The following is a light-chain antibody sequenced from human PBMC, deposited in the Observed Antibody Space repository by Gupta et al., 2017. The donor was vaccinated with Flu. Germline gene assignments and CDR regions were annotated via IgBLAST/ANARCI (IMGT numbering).Light chain of an antibody. CDR1: QSVTSSQ. CDR3: QQYGSSSGIT. CDR2: GAA. J-gene: IGKJ4*01. V-gene: IGKV3D-20*01. Sequence: EIVFTQSPATLSLSPGERATLSCGASQSVTSSQLAWYQQKPGRAPRLLIYGAASRDTGIPERFSGSGSGTDFTLTISRREPEDFALYYCQQYGSSSGITFGGGTKVEIK.